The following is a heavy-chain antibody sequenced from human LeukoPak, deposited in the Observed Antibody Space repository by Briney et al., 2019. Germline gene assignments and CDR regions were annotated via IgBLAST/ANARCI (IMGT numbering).Heavy chain of an antibody. CDR1: GFTLNNYK. J-gene: IGHJ4*02. CDR3: ARVRSGYSHENYFDY. CDR2: LSGSARTI. D-gene: IGHD5-18*01. Sequence: PAGSLRPSCAASGFTLNNYKMKWLPQAPGLWLAWVLFLSGSARTIYYAGSVNVPLTISKANTKASLYLQINSLRAEDTAVYYWARVRSGYSHENYFDYWGQGTLVTVSS. V-gene: IGHV3-48*03.